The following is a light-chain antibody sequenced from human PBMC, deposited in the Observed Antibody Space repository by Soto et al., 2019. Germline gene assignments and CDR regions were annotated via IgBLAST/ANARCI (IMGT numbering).Light chain of an antibody. V-gene: IGLV3-1*01. Sequence: SYELTQPPSVSVSPGQTASITCSGAKLGEKYASWYQQKPGQSPVLVIYQDTKRPSGIPERFSGSNSGNTSTLTISGTQAMDEADYYCQAWDSSTRVVFGGGTKVTVL. CDR3: QAWDSSTRVV. J-gene: IGLJ2*01. CDR1: KLGEKY. CDR2: QDT.